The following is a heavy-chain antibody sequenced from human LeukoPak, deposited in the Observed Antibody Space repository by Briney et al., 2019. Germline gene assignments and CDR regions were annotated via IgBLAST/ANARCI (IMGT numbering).Heavy chain of an antibody. CDR2: IYYSGST. V-gene: IGHV4-59*01. J-gene: IGHJ4*02. D-gene: IGHD3-9*01. CDR1: GGSISSYY. CDR3: ARESAAGYDY. Sequence: PSETLSLTCTVSGGSISSYYWSWIRQPPGKGLEWIGYIYYSGSTNYNPSLKSRVTISVDTSKNQFSLKLGSVTAADTAVYYCARESAAGYDYWGQGTLVTVSS.